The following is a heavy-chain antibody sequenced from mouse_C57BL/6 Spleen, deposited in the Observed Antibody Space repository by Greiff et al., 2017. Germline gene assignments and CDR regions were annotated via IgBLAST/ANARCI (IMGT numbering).Heavy chain of an antibody. J-gene: IGHJ2*01. CDR2: ISDGGSYT. CDR1: GFTFSSYA. CDR3: ARDSSGYDYFDY. V-gene: IGHV5-4*01. D-gene: IGHD3-2*02. Sequence: DVQLVESGGGLVKPGGSLKLSCAASGFTFSSYAMSWVRQTPEKRLEWVATISDGGSYTYYPDNVKGRFTISRDNAKNNLYLQMSHLKSEDTAMYYCARDSSGYDYFDYWGQGTTLTVSS.